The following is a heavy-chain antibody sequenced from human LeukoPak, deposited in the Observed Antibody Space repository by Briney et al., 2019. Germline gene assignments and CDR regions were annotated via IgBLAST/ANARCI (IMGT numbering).Heavy chain of an antibody. CDR3: ARDGRRVAAAGTWFDP. Sequence: GGSLRLSCAASGFTFSGYGMHWVRQAPSKGLEWVAVIWYDGSNKYYADSVKGRFTISRDNSKNTLYLQMNSLRAEDTAVYYCARDGRRVAAAGTWFDPWGQGTLVTVSS. CDR2: IWYDGSNK. CDR1: GFTFSGYG. V-gene: IGHV3-33*01. J-gene: IGHJ5*02. D-gene: IGHD6-13*01.